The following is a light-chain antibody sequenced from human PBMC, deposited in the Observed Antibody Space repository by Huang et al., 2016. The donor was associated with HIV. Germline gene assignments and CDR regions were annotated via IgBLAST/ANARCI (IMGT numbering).Light chain of an antibody. Sequence: LVMTQSPVTLSVSPGERSTLSCRASAGVSNNVAWYQQRPGQTPRLLIHGASTRHTGVPAKFSGRGSGTEFTLTITNLQPEDSAVYYCQHYNNWPPWTFGPGTQVEI. CDR1: AGVSNN. V-gene: IGKV3D-15*01. CDR3: QHYNNWPPWT. J-gene: IGKJ1*01. CDR2: GAS.